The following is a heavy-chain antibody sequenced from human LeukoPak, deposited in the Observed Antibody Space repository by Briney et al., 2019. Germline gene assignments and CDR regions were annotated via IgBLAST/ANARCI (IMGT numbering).Heavy chain of an antibody. CDR2: INPNSGGT. Sequence: ASVKVSCKASGYTFTGYYMHWVRQAPGQGLEWLGWINPNSGGTNYAQKFQGRVTMTRDTSISTAYMELSRLRSDDTAVYYCARAIRTFTIFGVVISNYWGQGTLVTVSS. V-gene: IGHV1-2*02. CDR3: ARAIRTFTIFGVVISNY. CDR1: GYTFTGYY. J-gene: IGHJ4*02. D-gene: IGHD3-3*01.